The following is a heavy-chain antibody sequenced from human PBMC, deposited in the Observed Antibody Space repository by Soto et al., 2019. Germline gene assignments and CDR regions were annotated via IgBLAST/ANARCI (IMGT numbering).Heavy chain of an antibody. CDR3: AKSGGGDGVLPAF. V-gene: IGHV4-39*01. D-gene: IGHD2-21*02. Sequence: SETLSLTCTVSGGSISSDSYYWGWIRQSPEKGLEWIASISYSGSTYYNPTLKSRLIISVDTSKSQFSLKLSSVTAADTAVYYFAKSGGGDGVLPAFWARGSFAPVSA. CDR1: GGSISSDSYY. CDR2: ISYSGST. J-gene: IGHJ1*01.